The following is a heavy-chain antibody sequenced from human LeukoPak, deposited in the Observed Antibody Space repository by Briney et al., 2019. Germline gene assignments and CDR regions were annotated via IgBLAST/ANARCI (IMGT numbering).Heavy chain of an antibody. CDR3: ARERLPNDYGDFSIDY. Sequence: GGSLRLSCAASGFTFGSYAMQWVRQAPGKGLEWVSFISYDGSNKYYADSVKGRFTISTDNSKNTLYVQMNSLRAEDTAVYYCARERLPNDYGDFSIDYWGQGTLVTVSS. CDR2: ISYDGSNK. CDR1: GFTFGSYA. V-gene: IGHV3-30*04. D-gene: IGHD4-17*01. J-gene: IGHJ4*02.